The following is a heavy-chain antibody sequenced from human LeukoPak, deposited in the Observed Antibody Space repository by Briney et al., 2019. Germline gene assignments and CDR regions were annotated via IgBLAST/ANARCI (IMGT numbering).Heavy chain of an antibody. Sequence: SETLSLTCTVSGYPISSGYYWGWIRQPPGRGLEWLGGIYHRGSTYYNPSLKSRVTISVDTSKNQFSLKLNSVTAADTAVYYCARQYGSGSWAGNYFDYWGQGTLDTVSS. CDR2: IYHRGST. J-gene: IGHJ4*02. CDR3: ARQYGSGSWAGNYFDY. D-gene: IGHD3-10*01. V-gene: IGHV4-38-2*02. CDR1: GYPISSGYY.